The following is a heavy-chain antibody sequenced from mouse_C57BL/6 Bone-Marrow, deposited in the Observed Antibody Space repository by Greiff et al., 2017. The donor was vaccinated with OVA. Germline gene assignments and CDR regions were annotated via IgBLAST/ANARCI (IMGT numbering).Heavy chain of an antibody. CDR1: GFSFNTYA. CDR2: IRSKSNNYAT. D-gene: IGHD4-1*01. CDR3: VRHRLTGVFDY. J-gene: IGHJ2*01. V-gene: IGHV10-1*01. Sequence: DAGGGLVQPKGSLKLSCAASGFSFNTYAMNWVRQAPGKGLEWVARIRSKSNNYATYYADSVKDRFTISRDDSESMLYLQMNNLKTEDTAMYYCVRHRLTGVFDYWGQGTTLTVSS.